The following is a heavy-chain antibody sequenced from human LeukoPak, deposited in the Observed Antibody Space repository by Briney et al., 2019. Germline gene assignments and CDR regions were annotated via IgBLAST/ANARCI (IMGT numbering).Heavy chain of an antibody. V-gene: IGHV3-74*01. J-gene: IGHJ4*02. CDR3: ARGAPSVTLDY. Sequence: PGGSLRLSCAASGFTFSSYWMSWVRQAPGKGLVWVSRISSDGSNTNYADSVKGRFTISRDNAKNTLFLQMNSLRAEDTAVYYCARGAPSVTLDYWGQGTLVTVSS. D-gene: IGHD4-17*01. CDR2: ISSDGSNT. CDR1: GFTFSSYW.